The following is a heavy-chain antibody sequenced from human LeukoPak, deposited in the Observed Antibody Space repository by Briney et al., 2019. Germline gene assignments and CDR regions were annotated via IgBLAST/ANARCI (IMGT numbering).Heavy chain of an antibody. D-gene: IGHD1/OR15-1a*01. CDR1: GGSISSYY. CDR3: TTDPFKSWNIGY. J-gene: IGHJ4*02. Sequence: SETLSLTCTVSGGSISSYYWSWIRQPAGKGLEWIGRIYTSGSTNYNPSLKSRVTMSVDTSKNQFSLKLSSVTAADTAVYYCTTDPFKSWNIGYWGQGTLVTVSS. CDR2: IYTSGST. V-gene: IGHV4-4*07.